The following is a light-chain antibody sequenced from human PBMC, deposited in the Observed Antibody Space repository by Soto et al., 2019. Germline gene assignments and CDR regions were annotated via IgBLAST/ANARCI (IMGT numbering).Light chain of an antibody. CDR3: QQSYSAPQT. Sequence: DIQMTQSPSSLSASVRDRVTITCRASQSISSSLNWYQQKPGKAPKLLIYAASSLQSGVPSRFSGSGSGTDFTLTISSLQPEDFATYYCQQSYSAPQTFGQGTKVEIK. CDR2: AAS. CDR1: QSISSS. V-gene: IGKV1-39*01. J-gene: IGKJ1*01.